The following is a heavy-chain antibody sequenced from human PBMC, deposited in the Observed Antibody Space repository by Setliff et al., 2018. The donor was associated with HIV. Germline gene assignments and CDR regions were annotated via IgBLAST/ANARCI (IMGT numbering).Heavy chain of an antibody. V-gene: IGHV1-46*01. D-gene: IGHD6-19*01. J-gene: IGHJ4*01. CDR1: GYTFTSYP. CDR2: INTSGGSA. Sequence: ASVKISCKASGYTFTSYPMHWVRQAPGQGLEWMGVINTSGGSAGYAEKFRGRVTMTRDTSTSTVYMDLRNLRSEDTAVYYCARNQGDSSGWYAGDYWGHGTLVTVSS. CDR3: ARNQGDSSGWYAGDY.